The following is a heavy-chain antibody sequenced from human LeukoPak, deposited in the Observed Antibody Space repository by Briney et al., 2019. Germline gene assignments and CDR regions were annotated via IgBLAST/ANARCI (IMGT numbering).Heavy chain of an antibody. V-gene: IGHV3-66*01. D-gene: IGHD2-15*01. CDR2: IYSGGST. Sequence: GGSLRLSCAASGFTVSSNYMSWVRQAPGKGLEWVSVIYSGGSTYYADSVKGRFTISRDNSKNTLYLQMNSLRAEDTAVYYCARERRSGYCSGGSCYSEYYFDYWGQGTLVTVSS. J-gene: IGHJ4*02. CDR3: ARERRSGYCSGGSCYSEYYFDY. CDR1: GFTVSSNY.